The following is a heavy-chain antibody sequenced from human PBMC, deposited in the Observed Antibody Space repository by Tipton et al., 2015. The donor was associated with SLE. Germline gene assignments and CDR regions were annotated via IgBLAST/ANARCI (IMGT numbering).Heavy chain of an antibody. CDR2: IYYSGTT. CDR3: ATYVEGLGGVGA. V-gene: IGHV4-39*07. Sequence: TLSLTCTVSGDSISCNYFWGWIRQSPGKGLEWIASIYYSGTTYYNPPLKSRLIISVDTSKNQFSLTLRSVTAADTAVYYCATYVEGLGGVGAWGQGTLVTVSS. CDR1: GDSISCNYF. D-gene: IGHD3-16*01. J-gene: IGHJ5*02.